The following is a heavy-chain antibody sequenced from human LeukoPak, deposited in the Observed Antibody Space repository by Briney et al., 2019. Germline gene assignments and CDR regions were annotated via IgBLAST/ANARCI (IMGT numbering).Heavy chain of an antibody. CDR1: GGSISSSSYY. Sequence: PSETLSLTCTVSGGSISSSSYYWGWIRQPPGKGLEWIGSIYYSGSTYYNPSLKSRVTISVDTSKNQFSLKLSSVAAADTAVYYCARRRIIPTEDYWRQRTPVTVSS. V-gene: IGHV4-39*01. J-gene: IGHJ4*02. CDR2: IYYSGST. CDR3: ARRRIIPTEDY. D-gene: IGHD4-17*01.